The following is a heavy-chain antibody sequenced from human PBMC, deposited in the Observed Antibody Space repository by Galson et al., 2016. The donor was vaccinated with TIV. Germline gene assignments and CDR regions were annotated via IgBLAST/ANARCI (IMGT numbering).Heavy chain of an antibody. J-gene: IGHJ6*02. V-gene: IGHV5-51*01. D-gene: IGHD1-1*01. Sequence: QSGAEVTKPGESLKISCKGSGYSFTGSWIDWVRQVPGKGLEWMGVIYHGDSDTKYSPAFLGHVTISVVTSISTAFLEWSRLKASDTAIYYCARRGREETNEGGLDVWGQGTTVTVSS. CDR1: GYSFTGSW. CDR2: IYHGDSDT. CDR3: ARRGREETNEGGLDV.